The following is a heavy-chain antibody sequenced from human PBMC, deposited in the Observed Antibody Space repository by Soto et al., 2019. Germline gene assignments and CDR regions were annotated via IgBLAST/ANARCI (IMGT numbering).Heavy chain of an antibody. V-gene: IGHV1-18*01. J-gene: IGHJ4*02. CDR1: GYTFTSYG. Sequence: ASVKVSCKASGYTFTSYGISWVRQAPGQGLEWMGWISAYSGNTNYALKLQGRVTMTTDTSTSTAYMELRSLRSDDTAVYYCARDQSSYYYDSRYFDYWGQGTLVTVSS. CDR3: ARDQSSYYYDSRYFDY. CDR2: ISAYSGNT. D-gene: IGHD3-22*01.